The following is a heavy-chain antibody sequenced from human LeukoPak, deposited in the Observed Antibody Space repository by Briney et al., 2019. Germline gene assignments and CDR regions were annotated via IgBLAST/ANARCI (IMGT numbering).Heavy chain of an antibody. CDR3: ARRTIFADAAAL. CDR2: IYYSGST. Sequence: KASETLSLTXTVSGGSISSSSYYWGWIRQPPGKGLEWIGSIYYSGSTYYNPSLKSRVTISVDTSKNQFSLKLSSVTAADTAVYYCARRTIFADAAALWGPGTLVTVSS. J-gene: IGHJ4*02. V-gene: IGHV4-39*01. CDR1: GGSISSSSYY. D-gene: IGHD3-3*01.